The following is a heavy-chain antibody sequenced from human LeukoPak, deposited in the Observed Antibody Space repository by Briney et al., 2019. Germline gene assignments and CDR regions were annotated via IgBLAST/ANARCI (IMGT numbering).Heavy chain of an antibody. CDR3: ARSYDTSGYYYNFDY. Sequence: SETLSLTCTVSGGSISSSDYYWSWIRQPAGKGLEWIGRIYATGSTDYNPSLKSRVTMSVDTSKNQFSLNLSSMTAADTAVYYCARSYDTSGYYYNFDYWGQGTLVTVSS. CDR1: GGSISSSDYY. CDR2: IYATGST. V-gene: IGHV4-61*02. D-gene: IGHD3-22*01. J-gene: IGHJ4*02.